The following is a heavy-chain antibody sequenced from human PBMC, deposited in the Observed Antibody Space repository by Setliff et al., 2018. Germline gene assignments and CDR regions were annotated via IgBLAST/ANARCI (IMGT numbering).Heavy chain of an antibody. Sequence: ASVKVSCKASGYTFSSYAMNWVRQAPGQGLEWMGWINTRTGNPMYAQGFTGRFVFSLDPSVRTAYLQISSPKAEDTALYYCATGSLVAAGTGHWGQGTLVTVSS. CDR3: ATGSLVAAGTGH. D-gene: IGHD6-13*01. CDR2: INTRTGNP. J-gene: IGHJ4*02. V-gene: IGHV7-4-1*02. CDR1: GYTFSSYA.